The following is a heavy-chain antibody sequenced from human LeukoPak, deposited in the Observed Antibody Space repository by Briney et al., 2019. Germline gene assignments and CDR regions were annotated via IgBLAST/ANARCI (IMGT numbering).Heavy chain of an antibody. CDR3: ARGEYYYDSSGYFDY. D-gene: IGHD3-22*01. CDR1: GFTFSSYS. CDR2: ISSSSSYI. Sequence: GGSLRLPCAASGFTFSSYSMNWVRQAPGKGLEWVSSISSSSSYIYYADSVKGRFTISRDNAKNSLYLQMNSLRAEDTAVYYCARGEYYYDSSGYFDYWGQGTLVTVSS. V-gene: IGHV3-21*01. J-gene: IGHJ4*02.